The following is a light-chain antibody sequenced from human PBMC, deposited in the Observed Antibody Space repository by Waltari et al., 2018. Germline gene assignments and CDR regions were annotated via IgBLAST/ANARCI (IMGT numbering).Light chain of an antibody. V-gene: IGKV6D-21*02. Sequence: TGRDSQSSGSGLHWYQQKPEQSPKLLSKYASQFISVVPSRCSGSGSVTDFTLTINSLEAEDAAAYYCHQSSSLPHTFGQGTKLEIK. J-gene: IGKJ2*01. CDR3: HQSSSLPHT. CDR2: YAS. CDR1: QSSGSG.